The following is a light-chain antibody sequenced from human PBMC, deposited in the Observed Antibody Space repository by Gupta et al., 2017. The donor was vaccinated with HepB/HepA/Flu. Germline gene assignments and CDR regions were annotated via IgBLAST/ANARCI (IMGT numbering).Light chain of an antibody. V-gene: IGLV3-19*01. CDR1: SLRSYY. Sequence: SSELTQYPAVSVALLLTVRITCQGDSLRSYYASWYQQKPGQAPVLVIYGKNNRPSGIPDRFSGSSSGNTASLTITGAQAEDEADYYCNSRDSSGNHMKVVFGGGTKLTVL. CDR2: GKN. J-gene: IGLJ2*01. CDR3: NSRDSSGNHMKVV.